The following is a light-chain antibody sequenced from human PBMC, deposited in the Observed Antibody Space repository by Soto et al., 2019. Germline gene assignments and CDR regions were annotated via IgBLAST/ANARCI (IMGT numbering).Light chain of an antibody. CDR1: QSVSSS. J-gene: IGKJ2*01. Sequence: EIVLTQSPATLSLSPGERATLSCRASQSVSSSLAWYQQKPGQPPRLLIYDASNRATGIPARFSGSGSGTDFTLIISSLEPEDFAVYYCHQRGNWPRTFGQGTKLEIK. V-gene: IGKV3-11*01. CDR3: HQRGNWPRT. CDR2: DAS.